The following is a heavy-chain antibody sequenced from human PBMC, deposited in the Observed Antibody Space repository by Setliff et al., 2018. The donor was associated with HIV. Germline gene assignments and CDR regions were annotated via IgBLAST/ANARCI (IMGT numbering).Heavy chain of an antibody. D-gene: IGHD4-17*01. Sequence: GSLRLSCAASGFTFSSYSMNWVRQAPGKGLEWVSYISSSSSTIYYADSVKGRFTISRDNAEKSMYLQMNSLSADDTAVYFCTRDGGGDYGVYAPDYWGQGTLVTVSS. V-gene: IGHV3-48*04. CDR3: TRDGGGDYGVYAPDY. J-gene: IGHJ4*02. CDR2: ISSSSSTI. CDR1: GFTFSSYS.